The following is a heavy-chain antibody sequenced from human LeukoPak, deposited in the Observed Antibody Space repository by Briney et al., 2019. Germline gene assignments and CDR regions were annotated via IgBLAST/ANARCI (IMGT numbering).Heavy chain of an antibody. J-gene: IGHJ4*02. CDR3: ARVGSSGWYVHPTLDY. CDR2: INPNSGDT. V-gene: IGHV1-2*02. D-gene: IGHD6-19*01. Sequence: ASVKVSCKASGYTFSDYYMHWVRQAPGQGLEWMAWINPNSGDTNYAQKFQGRVTMARDTSISTAYMELTRLISDDTAVYYCARVGSSGWYVHPTLDYWGQGTLVTVSS. CDR1: GYTFSDYY.